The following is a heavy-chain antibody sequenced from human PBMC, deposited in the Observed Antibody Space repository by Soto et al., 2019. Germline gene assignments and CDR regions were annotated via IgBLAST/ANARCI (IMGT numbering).Heavy chain of an antibody. J-gene: IGHJ5*02. CDR3: ASENYDILTGYTYWFDP. CDR1: GGSISSSSYY. Sequence: QLQLQESGPGLVKPSETLSLTCTVSGGSISSSSYYWGWIRQPPGKALEWIGSIYYSGSTYYNPSLKCRVTISVDTSKNQFSLKLSSVTAADTAVYYCASENYDILTGYTYWFDPWGQGTLVTVSS. V-gene: IGHV4-39*01. D-gene: IGHD3-9*01. CDR2: IYYSGST.